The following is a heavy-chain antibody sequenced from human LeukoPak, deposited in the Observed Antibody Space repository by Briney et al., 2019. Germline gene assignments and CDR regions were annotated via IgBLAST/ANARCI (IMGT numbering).Heavy chain of an antibody. D-gene: IGHD3-10*02. CDR2: ISSSTGYI. CDR3: ARDAVRGVKIPHYYYGMDV. V-gene: IGHV3-21*04. Sequence: GGSLSLSCAASGFTFSSYSMDWVRQAPGKGLEWVSSISSSTGYIYYADSVKGRFTISRDNAENSLYLQMNSLRAEDTAVYYCARDAVRGVKIPHYYYGMDVWGQGTTVTVSS. J-gene: IGHJ6*02. CDR1: GFTFSSYS.